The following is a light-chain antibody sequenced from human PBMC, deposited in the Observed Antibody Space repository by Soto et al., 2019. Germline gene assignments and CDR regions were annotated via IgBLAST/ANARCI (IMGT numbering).Light chain of an antibody. CDR2: GAS. CDR1: QSVSSTY. J-gene: IGKJ2*01. Sequence: EIVLTQSPGTLSLSPGERATLSCRASQSVSSTYLAWYQQNPGQAPRLLIYGASSWATGIPDRFSGSGSGTDFTLTISRLEPEDFAVYFCQQYGRSPPFTFGQGTKVEIK. CDR3: QQYGRSPPFT. V-gene: IGKV3-20*01.